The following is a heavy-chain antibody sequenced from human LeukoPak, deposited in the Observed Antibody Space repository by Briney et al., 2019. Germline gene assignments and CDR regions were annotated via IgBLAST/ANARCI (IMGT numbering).Heavy chain of an antibody. J-gene: IGHJ4*02. CDR3: AKDRGY. Sequence: PEGSLRLSCAASGFTFNSFPMTWVRQAPGKGLEWVSAIGSSSAGSTYYADSVKGRFTISRDNSKNTLYLQMNSLRVEDTAVYYCAKDRGYWGQGTLVTVSS. V-gene: IGHV3-23*01. CDR1: GFTFNSFP. CDR2: IGSSSAGST.